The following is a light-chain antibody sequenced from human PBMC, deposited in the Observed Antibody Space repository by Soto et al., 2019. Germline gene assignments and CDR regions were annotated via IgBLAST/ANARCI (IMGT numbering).Light chain of an antibody. CDR2: GAS. V-gene: IGKV3-15*01. Sequence: EIVMTQSPGTLSVSPGERATLSCRASERISSNLAWYQQKRGQAPRLLIYGASTRATGIPARFSGSGSGTEFTLTISSLQSEDFAVYYCQQYNNWPLMFGQGTKVDI. CDR3: QQYNNWPLM. J-gene: IGKJ1*01. CDR1: ERISSN.